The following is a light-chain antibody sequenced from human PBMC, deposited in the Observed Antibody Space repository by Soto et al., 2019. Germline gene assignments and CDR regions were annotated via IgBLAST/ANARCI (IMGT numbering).Light chain of an antibody. CDR1: QGIGDT. V-gene: IGKV3-15*01. CDR2: DTS. J-gene: IGKJ4*01. CDR3: QPYNSWPLT. Sequence: VMRQSPATLSVSPGDGATLSCRASQGIGDTLAWYQHKPGQTPRLLIYDTSTMATGVPTRFSGSRSGAEFTLTITSLQSEDFAVYYCQPYNSWPLTFGGGTKVEIK.